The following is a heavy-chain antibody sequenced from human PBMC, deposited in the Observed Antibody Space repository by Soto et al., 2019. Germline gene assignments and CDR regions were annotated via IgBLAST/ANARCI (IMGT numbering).Heavy chain of an antibody. CDR3: AKDTRPGVYYSYYGMDV. J-gene: IGHJ6*02. CDR1: GFTFSSYG. D-gene: IGHD3-10*01. V-gene: IGHV3-30*18. CDR2: ISFDGGNK. Sequence: GGSLRLSCAASGFTFSSYGMHWVRQAPGKGLEWVAVISFDGGNKYHADPVKGRFTISRDNSKNTLYLQMNTLRPEDTAVYYCAKDTRPGVYYSYYGMDVWGQGTTVTVSS.